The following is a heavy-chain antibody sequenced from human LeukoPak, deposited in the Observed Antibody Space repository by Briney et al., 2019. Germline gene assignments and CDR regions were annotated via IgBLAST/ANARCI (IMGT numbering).Heavy chain of an antibody. CDR1: GGSFSGYY. CDR2: INHSGST. J-gene: IGHJ4*02. V-gene: IGHV4-34*01. Sequence: SETLSLTCAAYGGSFSGYYWSWIRQPPGKGLEWIGEINHSGSTNYNPSLKSRVTISVDTSKNQFSLKLSSVTAADTAVYYCARGQLLFKSSSWYLRYMHNTIFDYWGQGTLVTVSS. CDR3: ARGQLLFKSSSWYLRYMHNTIFDY. D-gene: IGHD6-13*01.